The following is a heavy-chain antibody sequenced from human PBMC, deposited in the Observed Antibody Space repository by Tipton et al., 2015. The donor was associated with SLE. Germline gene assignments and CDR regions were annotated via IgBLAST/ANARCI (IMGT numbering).Heavy chain of an antibody. D-gene: IGHD6-19*01. CDR1: GGSLSGDTYY. CDR3: AKTTVYSNDWPYFDH. J-gene: IGHJ4*02. CDR2: VYYSGST. V-gene: IGHV4-61*10. Sequence: TLSLTCTVSGGSLSGDTYYWSWIRQPAGEGLEWIGNVYYSGSTYYSASLRSRVTISLDRSKNHFSLTLNSVTAADTAVYYCAKTTVYSNDWPYFDHWGQGTLVTVSS.